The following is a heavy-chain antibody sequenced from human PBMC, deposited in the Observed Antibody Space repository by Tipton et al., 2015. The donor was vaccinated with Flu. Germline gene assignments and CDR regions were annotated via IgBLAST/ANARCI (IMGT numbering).Heavy chain of an antibody. D-gene: IGHD4-11*01. V-gene: IGHV4-61*02. CDR2: IYTSGST. J-gene: IGHJ4*02. Sequence: TLSLTCSVSGDSISNGNNYWAWIRQPAGERPEWIGRIYTSGSTNDNPSFKSRVTISVDTSKNQFPLKLTSVTAADTAMYYCARGAGYSDYLGLYFDYWGQGALVTVSS. CDR3: ARGAGYSDYLGLYFDY. CDR1: GDSISNGNNY.